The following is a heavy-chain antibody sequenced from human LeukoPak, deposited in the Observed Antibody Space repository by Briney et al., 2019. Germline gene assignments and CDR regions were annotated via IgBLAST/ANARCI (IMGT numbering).Heavy chain of an antibody. CDR2: ISYDGSNK. V-gene: IGHV3-30*18. Sequence: PGGSLRLSCAASGFTFSSYGMHWVRQAPGKGLEWVAVISYDGSNKYYADSVKGRFTISRDNSKNTLYLQMNSLRAEDTAVYYCAKARTRIAAAAPFDYWGQGTLVTVSS. J-gene: IGHJ4*02. CDR3: AKARTRIAAAAPFDY. D-gene: IGHD6-13*01. CDR1: GFTFSSYG.